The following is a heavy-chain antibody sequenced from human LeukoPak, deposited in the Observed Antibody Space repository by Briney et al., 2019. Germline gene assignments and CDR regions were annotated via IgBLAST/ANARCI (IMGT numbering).Heavy chain of an antibody. CDR3: ARGTLGAWGW. Sequence: GGSLRLSCAASAFTFSSYAMSWVRQAPGKGLEWVSSISSSSNYIHYADSVKGRFTISRDNAKNSLYLQMNSLRAEDTAVYFCARGTLGAWGWWGQGTLVTVSA. V-gene: IGHV3-21*01. CDR1: AFTFSSYA. J-gene: IGHJ4*02. D-gene: IGHD6-19*01. CDR2: ISSSSNYI.